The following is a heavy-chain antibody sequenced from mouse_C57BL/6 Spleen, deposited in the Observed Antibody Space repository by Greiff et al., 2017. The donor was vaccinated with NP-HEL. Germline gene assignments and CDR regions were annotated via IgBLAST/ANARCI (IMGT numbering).Heavy chain of an antibody. CDR1: GYTFTEYT. CDR2: FYPGSGSI. V-gene: IGHV1-62-2*01. CDR3: ARHERDGYYVVAWFAY. J-gene: IGHJ3*01. D-gene: IGHD2-3*01. Sequence: VQLVESGAELVKPGASVKLSCKASGYTFTEYTIHWVKQRSGQGLEWIGWFYPGSGSIKYNEKFKDKATLTADKSSSTVYMELSRLTSEDSAVYFCARHERDGYYVVAWFAYWGQGTLVTVSA.